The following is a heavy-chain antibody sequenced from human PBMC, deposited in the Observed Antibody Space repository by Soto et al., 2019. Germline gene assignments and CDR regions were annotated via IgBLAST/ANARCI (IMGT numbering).Heavy chain of an antibody. CDR1: GGSVTSGGYY. CDR3: ARDLGRGVGAY. J-gene: IGHJ4*02. V-gene: IGHV4-31*03. D-gene: IGHD3-10*01. CDR2: IYSSGST. Sequence: QVQLQESGPGLVKPSQTLSLTCSVSGGSVTSGGYYWSWIRQHPWKGLEWIGYIYSSGSTYYIPSLKRRLSISVDTSKNQSSLRLNSVTAAYTAMYYCARDLGRGVGAYWGQGTLVTVSS.